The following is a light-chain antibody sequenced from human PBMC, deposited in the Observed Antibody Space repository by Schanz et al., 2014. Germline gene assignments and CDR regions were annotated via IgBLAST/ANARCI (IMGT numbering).Light chain of an antibody. CDR1: QGIGTW. Sequence: DIRMTQSPSSVSASIGARVTITCRASQGIGTWIAWYQQKPGKAPKLLIYPASSSQSGVPSRFSGSGSGTDFTLTISSLQPEDSATYYCQQATSLITFGQGTRLEIK. V-gene: IGKV1-12*01. J-gene: IGKJ5*01. CDR3: QQATSLIT. CDR2: PAS.